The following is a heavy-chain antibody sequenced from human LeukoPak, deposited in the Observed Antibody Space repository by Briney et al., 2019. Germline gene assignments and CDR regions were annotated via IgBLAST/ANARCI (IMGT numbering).Heavy chain of an antibody. D-gene: IGHD1-20*01. CDR3: ATGDGITGPNNWFDP. CDR2: VDPEDGET. V-gene: IGHV1-69-2*01. Sequence: ATVKISCKVSGYTFTDYYMRWVQQAPGKGLEWMGLVDPEDGETIYAEKFQGRVTITADTSTDTAYMELSSLRSEDTAVYYCATGDGITGPNNWFDPWGQGTPVTVSS. J-gene: IGHJ5*02. CDR1: GYTFTDYY.